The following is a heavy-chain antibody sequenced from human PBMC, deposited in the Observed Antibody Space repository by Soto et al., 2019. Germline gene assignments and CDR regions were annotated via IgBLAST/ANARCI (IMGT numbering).Heavy chain of an antibody. CDR2: IWYDGSNK. D-gene: IGHD4-17*01. J-gene: IGHJ4*02. CDR1: GFIFSNYG. V-gene: IGHV3-33*01. Sequence: QVQLVESGGGVVQPGTSLRLSCAASGFIFSNYGMHWVRQAPGKGLEWVALIWYDGSNKYYAESVKGRFTISRDNSKNTLYLQMSSLRAEDTAVYYCVPHPTVTTITHWGQGALVTVSS. CDR3: VPHPTVTTITH.